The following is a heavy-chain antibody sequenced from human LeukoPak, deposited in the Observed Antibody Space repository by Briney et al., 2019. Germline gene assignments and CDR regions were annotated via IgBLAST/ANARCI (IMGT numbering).Heavy chain of an antibody. J-gene: IGHJ3*02. CDR1: GFTFSSYA. D-gene: IGHD2-8*01. CDR2: ISGSGGDT. CDR3: AREVTKAFDI. V-gene: IGHV3-23*01. Sequence: GGSLRLSCAASGFTFSSYAMSWVRQAPGKGLEWVSVISGSGGDTYYADSVKGRFTISRDNAKNSLYLQMNSLNAEDTAVYYCAREVTKAFDIWGQGTMVTVSS.